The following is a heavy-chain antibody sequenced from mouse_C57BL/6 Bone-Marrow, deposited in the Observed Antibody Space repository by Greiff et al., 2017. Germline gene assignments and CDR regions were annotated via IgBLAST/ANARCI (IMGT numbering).Heavy chain of an antibody. D-gene: IGHD2-4*01. Sequence: VQLQQPGAELVKPGASVKMSCKASGYTFTSYWITWVKQRPGQGLEWIGDIYPGSGSTNYNEKFKSKATLTVDTSSSTAYMQLSSLTSEDSAVYYCARPYYDYPSWCAYWGQGTLVTVSA. V-gene: IGHV1-55*01. CDR3: ARPYYDYPSWCAY. CDR2: IYPGSGST. J-gene: IGHJ3*01. CDR1: GYTFTSYW.